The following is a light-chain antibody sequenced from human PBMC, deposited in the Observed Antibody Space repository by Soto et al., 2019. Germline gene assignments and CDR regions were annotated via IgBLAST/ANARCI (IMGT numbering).Light chain of an antibody. CDR3: SSYAGSSNV. Sequence: QSVLTQPPSASGSPGQSVAISCTGTSSDVGGYNYVSWYQQHPGKAPKLMIYEVNKRPSGVPDRFSGSKSGNTASLTASDLQAEDEADYYCSSYAGSSNVFGTGTKVTVL. CDR1: SSDVGGYNY. CDR2: EVN. V-gene: IGLV2-8*01. J-gene: IGLJ1*01.